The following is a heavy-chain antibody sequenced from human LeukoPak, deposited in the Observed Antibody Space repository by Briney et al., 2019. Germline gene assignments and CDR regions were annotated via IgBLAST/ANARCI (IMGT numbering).Heavy chain of an antibody. Sequence: GGSLRLSCAASGFTFDDYAMHWVRQAPGKGLEWVSGISWNSGSIGYADSVKGRFTIYRDNAKNSLYLQMNSLRGEDMALYYCAKGLVGSSIADFFDYWGQGILVTVSS. J-gene: IGHJ4*02. CDR3: AKGLVGSSIADFFDY. CDR1: GFTFDDYA. D-gene: IGHD6-6*01. CDR2: ISWNSGSI. V-gene: IGHV3-9*03.